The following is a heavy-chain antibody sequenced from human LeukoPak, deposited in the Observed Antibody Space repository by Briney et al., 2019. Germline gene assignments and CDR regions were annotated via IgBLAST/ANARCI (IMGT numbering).Heavy chain of an antibody. CDR3: ARLIVGIYSGSHSWY. J-gene: IGHJ4*02. CDR2: IYYSGST. V-gene: IGHV4-39*01. CDR1: GGSISSSSYY. D-gene: IGHD1-26*01. Sequence: KTSETLSLTCTVSGGSISSSSYYWGWIRQPPGKGLEWIGSIYYSGSTYYNPSLKSRVTISVDTSKNQFSLKLSSVTAADTAVYYCARLIVGIYSGSHSWYWGQGTLVTVSS.